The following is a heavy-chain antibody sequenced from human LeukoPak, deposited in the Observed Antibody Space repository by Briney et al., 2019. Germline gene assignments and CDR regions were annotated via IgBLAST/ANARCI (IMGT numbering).Heavy chain of an antibody. CDR1: GYTFTVHY. J-gene: IGHJ4*02. D-gene: IGHD3-22*01. CDR2: ISPYNGNT. V-gene: IGHV1-18*04. Sequence: ASVKVSCKASGYTFTVHYIHWVRQAPGQGPEWMGWISPYNGNTNYPQKVQGRITVTTDTSTSTAYMELRSLRSDDTAVYYCARDKNHYDTRGDFWGQGTLVTVSS. CDR3: ARDKNHYDTRGDF.